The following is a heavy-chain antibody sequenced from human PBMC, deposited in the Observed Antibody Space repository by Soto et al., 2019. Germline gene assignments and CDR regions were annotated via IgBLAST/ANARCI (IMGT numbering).Heavy chain of an antibody. V-gene: IGHV4-30-4*01. D-gene: IGHD4-17*01. CDR1: GDSFSSGDYK. Sequence: QVQLQESGPGLVKPSQTLSLTCTVSGDSFSSGDYKWSWIRQPPGKGLEWIGYIYYSGYTYNNPSLTRRLTMSVDTSTNQFSLKLRSVTAADTAVYYCARSGDYVAFDYWGQGTLVTVSS. J-gene: IGHJ4*02. CDR3: ARSGDYVAFDY. CDR2: IYYSGYT.